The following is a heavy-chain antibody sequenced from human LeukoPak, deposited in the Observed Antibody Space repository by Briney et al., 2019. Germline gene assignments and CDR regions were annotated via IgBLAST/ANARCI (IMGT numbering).Heavy chain of an antibody. J-gene: IGHJ6*02. CDR2: TISGSDSA. D-gene: IGHD4-17*01. CDR1: GFTFSTFS. Sequence: GGSLRLSCVASGFTFSTFSMNWVRQAPGEGLEWVSSTISGSDSAYYADSVKGRFTISRDDAKDSLFLQMNSLRADDTGVYYCAREYGDYDSYYYGLDVWGQGTTVTVSS. V-gene: IGHV3-21*01. CDR3: AREYGDYDSYYYGLDV.